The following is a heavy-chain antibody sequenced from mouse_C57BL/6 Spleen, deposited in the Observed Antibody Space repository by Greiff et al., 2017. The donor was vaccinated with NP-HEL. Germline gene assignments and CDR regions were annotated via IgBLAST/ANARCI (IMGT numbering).Heavy chain of an antibody. CDR1: GYTFTDYY. D-gene: IGHD1-1*01. Sequence: VQVVESGAELVRPGASVKLSCKASGYTFTDYYINWVKQRPGQGLEWIARIYPGSGNTYYNEKFKGKATLTAEKSSSTAYMQLSSLTSEDSAVYFCARERSYYYGSVDYWGQGTTLTVSS. J-gene: IGHJ2*01. CDR2: IYPGSGNT. CDR3: ARERSYYYGSVDY. V-gene: IGHV1-76*01.